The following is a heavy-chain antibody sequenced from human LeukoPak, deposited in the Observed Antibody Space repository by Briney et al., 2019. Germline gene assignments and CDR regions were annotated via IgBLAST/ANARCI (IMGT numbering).Heavy chain of an antibody. Sequence: PGESLRLSCAASGFTFSSFGIHWVRQAPGKGLEWVALISYDGSNQYYADSVKGRFTISRDNSKNTLYLQMNSLRAEDTAVYYCAKGYYYDSSGYYQHFDHWGQGTLVTVSS. CDR1: GFTFSSFG. V-gene: IGHV3-30*18. CDR2: ISYDGSNQ. CDR3: AKGYYYDSSGYYQHFDH. J-gene: IGHJ4*02. D-gene: IGHD3-22*01.